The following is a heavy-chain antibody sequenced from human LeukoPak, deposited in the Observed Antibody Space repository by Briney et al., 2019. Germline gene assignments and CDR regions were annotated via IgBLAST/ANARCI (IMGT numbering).Heavy chain of an antibody. CDR2: ITSSSTV. D-gene: IGHD2-15*01. V-gene: IGHV3-69-1*01. J-gene: IGHJ4*02. CDR1: GFTFSNYS. CDR3: ARDYCSGPKCYFIDY. Sequence: GGSLRLPCAASGFTFSNYSMNWVRQAPGKGLEWVSYITSSSTVYYAGSVKGRFTISRDNAKNSLFLQMNSLRAEDTAVYYCARDYCSGPKCYFIDYWGQGVLVTVSS.